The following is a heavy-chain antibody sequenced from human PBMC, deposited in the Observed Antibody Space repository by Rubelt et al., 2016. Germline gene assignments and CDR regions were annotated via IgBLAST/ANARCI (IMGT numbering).Heavy chain of an antibody. CDR2: INAGNGNT. Sequence: QVQLVQSGAEVKKPGASVKVSCKASGYTFTSYAMHWVRQAPGQRLEWMGWINAGNGNTKYSEKFQGRVTITRDAAASTADMALRSLRAEDTALYYGARGGLSELLWFGESRIDYWGQGTLVTVSS. D-gene: IGHD3-10*01. J-gene: IGHJ4*02. CDR1: GYTFTSYA. CDR3: ARGGLSELLWFGESRIDY. V-gene: IGHV1-3*01.